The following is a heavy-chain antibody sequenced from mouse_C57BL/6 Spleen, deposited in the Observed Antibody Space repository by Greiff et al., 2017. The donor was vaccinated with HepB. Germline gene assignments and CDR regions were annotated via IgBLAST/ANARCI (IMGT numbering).Heavy chain of an antibody. CDR3: APGMDY. Sequence: VHKSPGKGLEWLGVIWSGGSTDYNAAFISRLSISKDNSKSQVFFKMNSLQADDTAIYYCAPGMDYWGQGTSVTVSS. CDR2: IWSGGST. J-gene: IGHJ4*01. V-gene: IGHV2-2*01.